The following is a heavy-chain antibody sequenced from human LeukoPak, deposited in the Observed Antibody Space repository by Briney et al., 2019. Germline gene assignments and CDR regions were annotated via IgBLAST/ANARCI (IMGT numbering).Heavy chain of an antibody. CDR1: GGSISSGGYS. Sequence: SETLSLTCAVSGGSISSGGYSWSWIRQPPGKGLEWIGYIYHSGSTYYNPSLKSRVTISVDRSKNQFSLKLSSVTAADTAVYYCAGGRIVEDDPQPESGWFDPWGQGTLVTVSS. J-gene: IGHJ5*02. CDR2: IYHSGST. CDR3: AGGRIVEDDPQPESGWFDP. D-gene: IGHD1-1*01. V-gene: IGHV4-30-2*01.